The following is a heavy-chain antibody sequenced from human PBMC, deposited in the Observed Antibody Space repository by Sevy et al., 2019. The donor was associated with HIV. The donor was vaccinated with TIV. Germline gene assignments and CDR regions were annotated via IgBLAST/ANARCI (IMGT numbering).Heavy chain of an antibody. CDR1: GFTFSNFW. J-gene: IGHJ4*02. D-gene: IGHD2-21*02. Sequence: GGSLTLSCAASGFTFSNFWMSWVRQAPGKGLEFVANIKQDGSENFYADSVKGRFTISRDNAKNSLFLQMNNLRVEETAVYYCARDHPSTAPFDYWGQGTLVTVSS. V-gene: IGHV3-7*03. CDR3: ARDHPSTAPFDY. CDR2: IKQDGSEN.